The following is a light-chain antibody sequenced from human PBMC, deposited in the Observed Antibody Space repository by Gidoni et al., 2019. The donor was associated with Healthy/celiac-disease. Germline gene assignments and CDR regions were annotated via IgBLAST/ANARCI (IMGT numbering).Light chain of an antibody. J-gene: IGLJ3*02. CDR2: GKN. Sequence: SSELTQDPAVSVALGQTVRITCQGDSLRSYYARWYQQKPGQALVLVIYGKNNRPSGIPDRFSCSSSGNTASLTITGAQAEDEADYYCNSRDSSGNHRVFGGGTKLTVL. CDR3: NSRDSSGNHRV. V-gene: IGLV3-19*01. CDR1: SLRSYY.